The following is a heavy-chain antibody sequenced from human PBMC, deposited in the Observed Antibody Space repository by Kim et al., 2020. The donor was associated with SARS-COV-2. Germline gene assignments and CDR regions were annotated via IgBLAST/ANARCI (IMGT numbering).Heavy chain of an antibody. D-gene: IGHD3-3*01. CDR2: T. Sequence: TYDAGSVKGRFTISRDNSKNTLYRQMNSLRAEDTAVYYCAKDEPDFWSDYWGQGTLVTVSS. V-gene: IGHV3-23*01. CDR3: AKDEPDFWSDY. J-gene: IGHJ4*02.